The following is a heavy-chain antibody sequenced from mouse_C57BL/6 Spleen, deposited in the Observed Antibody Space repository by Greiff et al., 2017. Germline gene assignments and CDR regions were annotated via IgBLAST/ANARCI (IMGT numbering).Heavy chain of an antibody. V-gene: IGHV1-9*01. D-gene: IGHD1-1*01. CDR3: ARGATTVVADYARDY. CDR2: LLPGSGST. Sequence: VQGVESGAELMKPGASVKLSCKATGYTFTGYWIEWVKQRPGHGLEWIGELLPGSGSTNYNEKFKGKATFTADTSSNTAYMQLSSLTTEDSAIYYCARGATTVVADYARDYWGQGTSVTVSS. J-gene: IGHJ4*01. CDR1: GYTFTGYW.